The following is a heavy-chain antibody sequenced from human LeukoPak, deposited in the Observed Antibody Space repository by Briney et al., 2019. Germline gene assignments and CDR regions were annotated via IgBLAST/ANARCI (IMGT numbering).Heavy chain of an antibody. V-gene: IGHV3-74*01. D-gene: IGHD2-15*01. Sequence: TGGSLRLSWAEAGFTFSRYWMHWVRQTPGKGLVWVSCISADGRVTRYADSVKGRFTISRDNTKSTLYLQMHSLRAEDTAVYYCATAGGDGSRMGFDPWGQGTLVTVSS. CDR1: GFTFSRYW. CDR3: ATAGGDGSRMGFDP. J-gene: IGHJ5*02. CDR2: ISADGRVT.